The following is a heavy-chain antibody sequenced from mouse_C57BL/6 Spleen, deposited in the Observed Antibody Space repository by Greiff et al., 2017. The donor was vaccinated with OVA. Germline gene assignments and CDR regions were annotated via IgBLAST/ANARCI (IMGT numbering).Heavy chain of an antibody. V-gene: IGHV14-4*01. CDR1: GFNIKDDY. D-gene: IGHD1-1*01. J-gene: IGHJ1*03. CDR3: TTLVSSYWYFDV. CDR2: NDPENGDT. Sequence: VQLQQSGAELVRPGASVKLSCTASGFNIKDDYMHWVKQRPEQGLEWIGWNDPENGDTEYASKFQGKATITADTSSNTAYLQLSSLTSEDTAVYYCTTLVSSYWYFDVWGTGTTVTVSS.